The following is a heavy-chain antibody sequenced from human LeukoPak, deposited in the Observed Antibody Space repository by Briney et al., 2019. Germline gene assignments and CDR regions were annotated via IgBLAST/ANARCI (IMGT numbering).Heavy chain of an antibody. V-gene: IGHV1-2*02. CDR1: GYTFTGYY. J-gene: IGHJ4*02. D-gene: IGHD6-13*01. CDR2: INPNSGGT. CDR3: ARGQQLVTSGVVIGYFDY. Sequence: GASVKVSCKASGYTFTGYYMHWVRQAPGQGLEWMGWINPNSGGTNYAQKFQGRVTMTRDTSISTAYMELSRLRSDDTAVYYCARGQQLVTSGVVIGYFDYWGQGTLVTVSS.